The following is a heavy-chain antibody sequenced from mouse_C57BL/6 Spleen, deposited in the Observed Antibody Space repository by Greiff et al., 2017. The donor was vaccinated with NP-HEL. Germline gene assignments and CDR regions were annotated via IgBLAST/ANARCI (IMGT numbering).Heavy chain of an antibody. D-gene: IGHD1-1*01. CDR3: TKTYGSSPQYFEV. V-gene: IGHV14-1*01. J-gene: IGHJ1*03. Sequence: VQLQQSGAELVRPGASVKLSCTASGFNIKDYYMHWVKQRPEQGLEWIGRIDPEDGDTEYAPKFQGKATMTADTSSNTAYLPLSSLTSEDTAVYYCTKTYGSSPQYFEVWGTGTTVTVSA. CDR1: GFNIKDYY. CDR2: IDPEDGDT.